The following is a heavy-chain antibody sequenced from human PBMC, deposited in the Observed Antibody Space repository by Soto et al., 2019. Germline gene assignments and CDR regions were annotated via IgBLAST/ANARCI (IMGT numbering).Heavy chain of an antibody. CDR2: IIPIFGTA. CDR1: GGTFSSYA. Sequence: QVQLVQSGAEVKKPGSSVKVSCKASGGTFSSYAISWVRQAPGQGLEWMGGIIPIFGTANYAQKFQGRVTSTAEESTSTAYMALSSLRSDDTAVYSCERAPTVTTGAPCSFDLWGRGTLVTVSS. CDR3: ERAPTVTTGAPCSFDL. J-gene: IGHJ2*01. D-gene: IGHD4-17*01. V-gene: IGHV1-69*01.